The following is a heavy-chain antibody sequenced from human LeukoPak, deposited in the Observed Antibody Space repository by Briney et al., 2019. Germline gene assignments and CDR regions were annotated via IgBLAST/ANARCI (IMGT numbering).Heavy chain of an antibody. CDR2: INHSGST. CDR1: GGSFSGYY. CDR3: ARGLNYYYYYYMDV. V-gene: IGHV4-34*01. J-gene: IGHJ6*03. Sequence: SETLSLTCAVYGGSFSGYYWSWIRQPPGKGLEWIGEINHSGSTNYNPSLKSRVTISVDTSKNQFSLKLSSVTAADAAVYYCARGLNYYYYYYMDVWGKGTTVTVSS.